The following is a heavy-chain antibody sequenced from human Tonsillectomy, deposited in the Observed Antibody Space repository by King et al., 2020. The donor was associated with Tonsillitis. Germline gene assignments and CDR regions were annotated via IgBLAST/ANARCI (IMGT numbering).Heavy chain of an antibody. CDR3: TRDSPYCGGDCYSDY. D-gene: IGHD2-21*02. J-gene: IGHJ4*02. CDR2: IRTKAYGGTT. Sequence: QLVQSGGGLVQPGRSLRLSCTASGFTFGDYAMSWVRPAPGKGLEWVGFIRTKAYGGTTDYAASVKGRFPISRDDSKTIAYLQMNSLKTEDTAVYYCTRDSPYCGGDCYSDYWGQGTLVTVSS. CDR1: GFTFGDYA. V-gene: IGHV3-49*04.